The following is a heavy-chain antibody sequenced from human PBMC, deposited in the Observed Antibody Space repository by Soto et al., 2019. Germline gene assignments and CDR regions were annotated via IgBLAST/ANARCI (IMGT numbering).Heavy chain of an antibody. CDR1: GDKFSSYT. CDR2: IVSFAGVP. CDR3: AREPSIAAVGIPLYSYYYMDV. V-gene: IGHV1-69*08. D-gene: IGHD6-13*01. Sequence: QVQLVQSGAEVRNPGSSVKVSCKASGDKFSSYTISWVRQAPGQGLEWMGRIVSFAGVPIYAQLFQGRITMTADSSSSTAYMELTSLTSDDTAVYYCAREPSIAAVGIPLYSYYYMDVWGEGTAVTFSS. J-gene: IGHJ6*03.